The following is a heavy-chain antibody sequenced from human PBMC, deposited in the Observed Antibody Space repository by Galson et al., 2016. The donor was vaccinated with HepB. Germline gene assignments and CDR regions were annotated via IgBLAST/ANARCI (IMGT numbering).Heavy chain of an antibody. CDR3: SRDHGGYNSMDY. CDR2: IKEDASKA. CDR1: GFTFSRFW. Sequence: SLRLSCAASGFTFSRFWMNWVRQPPGKWLEWVASIKEDASKAFYADSVKGRFTISRDNAKNTLYLQMNSLRVEDTAVYYCSRDHGGYNSMDYWGQGTLVTVSS. V-gene: IGHV3-7*01. D-gene: IGHD5-24*01. J-gene: IGHJ4*02.